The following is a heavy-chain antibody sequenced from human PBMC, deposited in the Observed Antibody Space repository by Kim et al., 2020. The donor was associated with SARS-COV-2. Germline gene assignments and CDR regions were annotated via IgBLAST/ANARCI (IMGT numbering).Heavy chain of an antibody. Sequence: SETLSLTCTFSGGSISSYYWSWIRQPPGKGLEWIGYIYYSGSTNYNPSLKSRVTISVDTSKNQFSLKLSSVTASDTAVYYCARGGRVLRYFYSFYFDYWGQGTLVTVSS. J-gene: IGHJ4*02. V-gene: IGHV4-59*01. CDR2: IYYSGST. CDR1: GGSISSYY. CDR3: ARGGRVLRYFYSFYFDY. D-gene: IGHD3-9*01.